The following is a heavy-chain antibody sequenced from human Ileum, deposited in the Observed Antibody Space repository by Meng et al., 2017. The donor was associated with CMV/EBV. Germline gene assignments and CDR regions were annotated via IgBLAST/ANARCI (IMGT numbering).Heavy chain of an antibody. CDR1: GGSFRGYY. D-gene: IGHD2-15*01. V-gene: IGHV4-34*01. CDR2: INHSGST. Sequence: VQLQQWGAGLVKPSETLSLTCAVYGGSFRGYYWSWIRQPPGKGLEWIGEINHSGSTNYNPSLKSRVTISVDTSKNQFFLKLSSVTAADTAVYYCARGVAGGPFDYWGQGTLVTVSS. J-gene: IGHJ4*02. CDR3: ARGVAGGPFDY.